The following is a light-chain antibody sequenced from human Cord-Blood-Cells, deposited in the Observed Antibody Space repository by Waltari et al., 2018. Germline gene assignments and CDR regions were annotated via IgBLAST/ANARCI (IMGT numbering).Light chain of an antibody. CDR2: DVS. V-gene: IGLV2-11*01. CDR1: SSDVGGYNY. J-gene: IGLJ3*02. CDR3: SSYTSSSTRV. Sequence: QSALTQPRSVSGSPGQSVTISCTVTSSDVGGYNYVFWYQQHPGKAPKLMIYDVSKRPSGVPDRFSGSKSGNTASLTISGLQAEDEADYYCSSYTSSSTRVFGGGTKLTVL.